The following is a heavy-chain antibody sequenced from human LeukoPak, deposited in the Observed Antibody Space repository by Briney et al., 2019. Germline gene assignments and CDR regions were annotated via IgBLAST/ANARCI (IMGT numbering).Heavy chain of an antibody. CDR3: ARDRLTSGSYFFDY. J-gene: IGHJ4*02. V-gene: IGHV3-48*01. D-gene: IGHD1-26*01. CDR2: ISGRSSTI. CDR1: AFTISDYS. Sequence: GGSLRLSCAASAFTISDYSMNWVRQAPGKGLEWISYISGRSSTIYYADSVRGRFTISRDNAKNSMYLQMNSLRAEDTAVYYCARDRLTSGSYFFDYWGQGTLVTVSS.